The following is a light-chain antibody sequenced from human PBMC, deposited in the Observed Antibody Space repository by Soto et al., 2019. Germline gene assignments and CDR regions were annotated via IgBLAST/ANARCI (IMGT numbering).Light chain of an antibody. CDR3: QQYHNWPVT. CDR1: QSVSTN. V-gene: IGKV3-15*01. Sequence: EIVLTQSPAPLSVSPGARATPSCRASQSVSTNLAWYQQRPGQPPRVLIYGASTRATGIPARFSGSGYGTEFSLTISSLQSEDFVVYYCQQYHNWPVTFGPGTKVDIK. CDR2: GAS. J-gene: IGKJ3*01.